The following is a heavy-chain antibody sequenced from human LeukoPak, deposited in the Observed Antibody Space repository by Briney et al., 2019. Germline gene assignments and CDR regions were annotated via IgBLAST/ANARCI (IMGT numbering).Heavy chain of an antibody. CDR2: ISSSSSTI. CDR1: GFTFSSYS. CDR3: ARGNDLDAFDI. Sequence: QSGGSLRLSCAASGFTFSSYSMNWVRQAPGKGLEWVSYISSSSSTIYYADSVKGRFTISKDNAKNSLYLQMNSLRAEDTAVYYCARGNDLDAFDIWGQGTMVTVSS. J-gene: IGHJ3*02. V-gene: IGHV3-48*01.